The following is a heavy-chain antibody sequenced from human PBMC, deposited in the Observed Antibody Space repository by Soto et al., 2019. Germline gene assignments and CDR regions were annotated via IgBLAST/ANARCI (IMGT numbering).Heavy chain of an antibody. Sequence: LSCAVIGLPYSSYALSWPRPDPGKGLEWVSAISGSGGSTYYADSGKGRFTISRDNSKNTLYLQMNSLRAEDTAVYDCAKRRSDRVGKIAVDDWGQGTPVTVSS. CDR2: ISGSGGST. CDR1: GLPYSSYA. D-gene: IGHD5-12*01. V-gene: IGHV3-23*01. CDR3: AKRRSDRVGKIAVDD. J-gene: IGHJ4*02.